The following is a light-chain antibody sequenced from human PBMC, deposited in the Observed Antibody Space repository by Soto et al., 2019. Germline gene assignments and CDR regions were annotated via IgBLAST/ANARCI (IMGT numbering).Light chain of an antibody. CDR1: SSVVGGYNY. CDR2: DVT. Sequence: VLTQPASVSGSPGQSITISCTGTSSVVGGYNYVSWYQQHPGKAPKFMIYDVTNRPSGVSNRFSGSKSGNTASLTITGLQAEDEADYYCSSYTSTSTYVFGTGTKVTVL. J-gene: IGLJ1*01. CDR3: SSYTSTSTYV. V-gene: IGLV2-14*01.